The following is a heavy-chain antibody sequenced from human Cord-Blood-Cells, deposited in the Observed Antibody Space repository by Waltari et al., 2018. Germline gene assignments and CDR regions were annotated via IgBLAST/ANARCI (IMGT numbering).Heavy chain of an antibody. CDR2: NNHSGST. V-gene: IGHV4-34*01. Sequence: QVQLQQWGAGLLKPSETLSLTCAVYGGSFSGYYWSWIRQPPGKGLGWIGENNHSGSTNYNPSLESRVTISVDTAKNQFSLKLSSVTAADTAVYYCARVTLYSSSYDAFDIWGQGTIVTVSS. CDR3: ARVTLYSSSYDAFDI. CDR1: GGSFSGYY. D-gene: IGHD6-6*01. J-gene: IGHJ3*02.